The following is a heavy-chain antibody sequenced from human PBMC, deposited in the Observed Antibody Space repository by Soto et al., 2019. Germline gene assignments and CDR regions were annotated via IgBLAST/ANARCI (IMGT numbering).Heavy chain of an antibody. J-gene: IGHJ4*02. CDR3: ARVKAAAESTWFDY. CDR2: ILYDGSNK. V-gene: IGHV3-33*01. D-gene: IGHD6-25*01. Sequence: VSGGGVVQPGRSLRLSCAASGFSFNNCAMHWVRQAPGKGLEWVAVILYDGSNKYYADSVKGRFTISRDNSKNTLYLQMNSLRAEDTAVYDCARVKAAAESTWFDYWGQGTLVTVSS. CDR1: GFSFNNCA.